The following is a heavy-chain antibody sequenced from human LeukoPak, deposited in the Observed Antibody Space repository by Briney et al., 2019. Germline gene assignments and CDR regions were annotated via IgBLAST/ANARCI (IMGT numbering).Heavy chain of an antibody. J-gene: IGHJ4*02. D-gene: IGHD6-13*01. V-gene: IGHV1-18*01. CDR1: GYTFTSYG. CDR2: ISAYNGNT. CDR3: ASGAAAGLNDY. Sequence: ASGKVSGKASGYTFTSYGISWVRQAPGEGLEWLGWISAYNGNTNYAQKLQGRVTMSTDTSTSTAYMELRSLRSDDTAVYYCASGAAAGLNDYCGQGTLVTVSS.